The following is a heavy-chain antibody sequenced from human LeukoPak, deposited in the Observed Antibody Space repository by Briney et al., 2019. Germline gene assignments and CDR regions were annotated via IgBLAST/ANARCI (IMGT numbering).Heavy chain of an antibody. V-gene: IGHV3-9*02. CDR1: GCTADDYG. J-gene: IGHJ4*02. D-gene: IGHD3-10*01. CDR3: VKDRAANLYGSGAFEY. CDR2: IDWNSGAI. Sequence: RFLRLSPAASGCTADDYGIHWIRQAPGKGLERVSGIDWNSGAIGYADSVKGRFTISRDNAKNSLYLQMNSLRAEDTALYYCVKDRAANLYGSGAFEYWGQGTLVTVSS.